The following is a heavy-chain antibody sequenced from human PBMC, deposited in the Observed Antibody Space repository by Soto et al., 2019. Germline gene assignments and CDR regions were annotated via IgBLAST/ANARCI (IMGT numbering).Heavy chain of an antibody. Sequence: PGGSLRLSCAASGFTFSSYAMSWVRQAPGKGLEWVSAISGSGGSTYYADSVKGRFTISRDNSKNTLYLQMNSLRAEDTAVYYCGLYYYDSSGYYLTGPSDPWGQGTLVTVSS. CDR3: GLYYYDSSGYYLTGPSDP. CDR2: ISGSGGST. J-gene: IGHJ5*02. D-gene: IGHD3-22*01. CDR1: GFTFSSYA. V-gene: IGHV3-23*01.